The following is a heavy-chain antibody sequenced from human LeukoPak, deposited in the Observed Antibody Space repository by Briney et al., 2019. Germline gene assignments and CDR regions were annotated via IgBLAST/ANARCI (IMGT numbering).Heavy chain of an antibody. V-gene: IGHV1-8*02. Sequence: ASVKVCCKASGYTFTGYYMHWVRQAPGQGLEWMGWMNPNSGNTGYAQKFQGRVTMTRNTSISTAYMELSSLRSEDTAVYYCARDLGYQDYWGQGTLVTVSS. CDR1: GYTFTGYY. CDR3: ARDLGYQDY. J-gene: IGHJ4*02. CDR2: MNPNSGNT. D-gene: IGHD2-2*01.